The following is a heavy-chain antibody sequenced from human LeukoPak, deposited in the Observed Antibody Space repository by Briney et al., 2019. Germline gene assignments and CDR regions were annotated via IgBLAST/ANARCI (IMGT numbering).Heavy chain of an antibody. CDR1: GYTFTSCG. J-gene: IGHJ4*02. CDR3: ARRPHSSGWSYYFDY. V-gene: IGHV5-51*01. CDR2: IYPGDSDT. Sequence: GASVKVSCKASGYTFTSCGISWVRQAPGQGLEWMGIIYPGDSDTRYSPSFQGQVTISADKSISTAYLQWSSLKASDTAMYYCARRPHSSGWSYYFDYWGQGTLVTVSS. D-gene: IGHD6-19*01.